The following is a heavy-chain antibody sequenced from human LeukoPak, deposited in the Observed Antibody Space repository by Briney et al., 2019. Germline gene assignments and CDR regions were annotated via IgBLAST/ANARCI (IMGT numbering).Heavy chain of an antibody. CDR1: GGSISSSSYY. CDR2: IYYSGST. Sequence: KPSETLSLTCTVSGGSISSSSYYWGWIRQPPGKGLEWIGSIYYSGSTYYNPSLKSRVTISVDTSKNQFSLKLSSVTAADTAVYYCARRRGYCSSTSCSYYLDYWGQGTLVTVSS. J-gene: IGHJ4*02. CDR3: ARRRGYCSSTSCSYYLDY. D-gene: IGHD2-2*01. V-gene: IGHV4-39*01.